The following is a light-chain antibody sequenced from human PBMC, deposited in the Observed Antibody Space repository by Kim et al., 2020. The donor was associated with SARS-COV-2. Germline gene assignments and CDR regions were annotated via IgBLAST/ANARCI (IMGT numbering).Light chain of an antibody. J-gene: IGLJ3*02. CDR1: SSDVSSYNF. CDR2: DVT. Sequence: GQSVTIPCTGTSSDVSSYNFVSWSQQHPGKAPKLILYDVTKRPSGVSNRFSGSKSGNTASLTISGLQAEDEADYYCSSYTTKNTWVFGGGTKLTVL. CDR3: SSYTTKNTWV. V-gene: IGLV2-14*04.